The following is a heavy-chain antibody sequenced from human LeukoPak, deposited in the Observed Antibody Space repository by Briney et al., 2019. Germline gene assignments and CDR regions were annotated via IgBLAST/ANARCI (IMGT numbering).Heavy chain of an antibody. Sequence: GGSLRLPCAASGFIFRDHYMDWARQAPGKGLEWVGRIQDRTHSYSTEYGPSVKGRFTISRDDSTNSLYLQMNSLKTEDTAVYYCARAPFYGSGSFPAFWGRGTLVTVSS. D-gene: IGHD3-10*01. J-gene: IGHJ4*02. V-gene: IGHV3-72*01. CDR2: IQDRTHSYST. CDR3: ARAPFYGSGSFPAF. CDR1: GFIFRDHY.